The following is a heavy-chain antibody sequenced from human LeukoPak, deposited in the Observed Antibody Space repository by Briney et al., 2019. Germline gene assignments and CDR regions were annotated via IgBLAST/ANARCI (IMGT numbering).Heavy chain of an antibody. Sequence: GGSLRLSCAASGFTFSSYSMNWVRQAPGKGLEWVSSISSSSGYIYYADSVKGRFTISRDNAKNSLYLQMNSLRAEDTAVYYCARGDYLAAAGTYFDYWGQGTLVTVSS. D-gene: IGHD6-13*01. V-gene: IGHV3-21*01. CDR2: ISSSSGYI. J-gene: IGHJ4*02. CDR3: ARGDYLAAAGTYFDY. CDR1: GFTFSSYS.